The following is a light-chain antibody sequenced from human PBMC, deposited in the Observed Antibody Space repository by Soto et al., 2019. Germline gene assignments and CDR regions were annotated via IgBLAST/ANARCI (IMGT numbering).Light chain of an antibody. Sequence: EIVLTQSPDALSLSPGERVSLSCRASRPVVRQYIAWYHQKTGQAPRLLIHDAVSRATGITDRFSGSGSGSGTDFTLFSSRLEPEDCGVYYCQQNGRSPTFGPGTKVEVK. CDR3: QQNGRSPT. V-gene: IGKV3-20*01. CDR1: RPVVRQY. J-gene: IGKJ3*01. CDR2: DAV.